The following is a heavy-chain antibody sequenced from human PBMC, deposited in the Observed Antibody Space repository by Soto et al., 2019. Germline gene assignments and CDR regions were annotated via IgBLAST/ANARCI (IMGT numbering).Heavy chain of an antibody. J-gene: IGHJ3*02. V-gene: IGHV4-39*01. CDR3: AIVLRRDDYNTRFTNFDI. Sequence: PSETLSLTCTVFGGSISNSDYYWGWIRQSPGKGLEWIGTIYYSGSTYYNPSLKSRVTISIDTPKNQSSLNLNYVTAADTAVYYCAIVLRRDDYNTRFTNFDIWGQAPMVT. CDR1: GGSISNSDYY. D-gene: IGHD4-4*01. CDR2: IYYSGST.